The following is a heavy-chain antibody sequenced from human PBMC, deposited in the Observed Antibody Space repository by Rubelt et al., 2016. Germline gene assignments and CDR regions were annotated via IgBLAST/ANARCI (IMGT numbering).Heavy chain of an antibody. D-gene: IGHD3-22*01. J-gene: IGHJ4*02. V-gene: IGHV3-30*04. CDR3: ARVAFDSSGNYYGYQGGIDY. CDR1: GFTFSSYA. CDR2: TSYDGINK. Sequence: GSLRLSCAASGFTFSSYALHWVRPAPGQGLEWVTCTSYDGINKYYAESVKGRFTISRDNSTSTLYLQMNSMRAEDTAVYYCARVAFDSSGNYYGYQGGIDYWGQGTLVTVSS.